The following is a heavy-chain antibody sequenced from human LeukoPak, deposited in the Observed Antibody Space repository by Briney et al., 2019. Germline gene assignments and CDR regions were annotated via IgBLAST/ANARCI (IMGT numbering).Heavy chain of an antibody. D-gene: IGHD2-2*01. CDR1: GGSFSGYY. CDR2: IYYSGST. V-gene: IGHV4-34*09. Sequence: SETLSLTCAVYGGSFSGYYWSWIRQPPGKGLEWIGYIYYSGSTYYNPSLKSRVTISVDTSKNQFSLKLSSVTAADTAVYYCARGGDCSSTSCYWFDPWGQGTLVTVSS. J-gene: IGHJ5*02. CDR3: ARGGDCSSTSCYWFDP.